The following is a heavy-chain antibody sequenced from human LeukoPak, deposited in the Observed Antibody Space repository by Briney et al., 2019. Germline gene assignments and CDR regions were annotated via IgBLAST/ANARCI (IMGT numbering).Heavy chain of an antibody. J-gene: IGHJ4*02. CDR1: GGSVSSARYY. V-gene: IGHV4-31*03. D-gene: IGHD3-22*01. CDR2: IYHTGST. Sequence: SETLALTCSVSGGSVSSARYYWNWIRQLPGRGLEWIGYIYHTGSTYYRASLRSRLSISIDASKNQFSLRLSSVTAADTAVYYCARRGSGYPYYFDYWGQGTLVTVSS. CDR3: ARRGSGYPYYFDY.